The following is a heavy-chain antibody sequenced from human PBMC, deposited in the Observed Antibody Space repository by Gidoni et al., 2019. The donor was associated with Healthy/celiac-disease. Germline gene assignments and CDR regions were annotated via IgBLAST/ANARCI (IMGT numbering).Heavy chain of an antibody. CDR3: ARDVTDYYDSSGYSDY. V-gene: IGHV1-69*06. CDR1: GGTFSSYA. D-gene: IGHD3-22*01. Sequence: QVQLVQSGAEVKKPGSSVTVSCKASGGTFSSYAISWVRQAPGQGLEWMGGIIPIFGTANYAQKFQGRVTITADKSTSTAYMELSSLRSEDTAVYYCARDVTDYYDSSGYSDYWGQGTLVTISS. J-gene: IGHJ4*02. CDR2: IIPIFGTA.